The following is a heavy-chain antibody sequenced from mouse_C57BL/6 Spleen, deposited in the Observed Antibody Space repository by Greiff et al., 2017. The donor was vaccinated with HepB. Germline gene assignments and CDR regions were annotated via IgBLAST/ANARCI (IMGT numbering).Heavy chain of an antibody. V-gene: IGHV5-6*01. CDR1: GFTFSSYG. J-gene: IGHJ1*03. D-gene: IGHD1-1*01. CDR2: ISSGGSYT. CDR3: ARPGSSYDYWYFDV. Sequence: EVKLMESGGDLVKPGGSLKLSCAASGFTFSSYGMSWVRQTPDKRLEWVATISSGGSYTYYPDSVKGRFTISRDNAKNTLYLQMSSLKSEDTAMYYCARPGSSYDYWYFDVWGTGTTVTVSS.